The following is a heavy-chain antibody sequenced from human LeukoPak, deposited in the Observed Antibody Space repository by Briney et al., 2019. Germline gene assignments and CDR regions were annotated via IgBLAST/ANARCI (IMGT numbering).Heavy chain of an antibody. V-gene: IGHV3-74*01. D-gene: IGHD4-23*01. CDR3: ARGRPHGNDY. CDR1: GFTFSSSA. CDR2: IASDGSST. Sequence: GGSLRLSCAASGFTFSSSAMSWVRQAPGKGLVWVSRIASDGSSTTYADSVKGRFSISRDNAKNTLYLQMNSLRVEDTAVYYCARGRPHGNDYWGQGTLVTVSS. J-gene: IGHJ4*02.